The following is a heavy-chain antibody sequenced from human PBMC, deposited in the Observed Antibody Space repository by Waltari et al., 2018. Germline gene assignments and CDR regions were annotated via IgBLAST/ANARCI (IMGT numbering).Heavy chain of an antibody. Sequence: QLQLQESGPGLVKPSETLALTCSFPGDSITSHPYYWGRVRQPPGKGLEWIWSIYYRRSTDYTPSLKSRVTISLDTSKNQFSLKLSSVTAADTAVYYCASYCTGGRCHSDYWGQGTLVTVSS. J-gene: IGHJ4*02. D-gene: IGHD2-15*01. CDR2: IYYRRST. V-gene: IGHV4-39*01. CDR1: GDSITSHPYY. CDR3: ASYCTGGRCHSDY.